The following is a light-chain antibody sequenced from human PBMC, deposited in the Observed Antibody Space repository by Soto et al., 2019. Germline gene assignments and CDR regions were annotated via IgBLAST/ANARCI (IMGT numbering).Light chain of an antibody. J-gene: IGKJ3*01. CDR1: QSVCSSY. CDR2: GAS. CDR3: QHYGTSAL. Sequence: EIVLTQSPGTLSLSPGERATLSCRASQSVCSSYLAWYQQKPGQAPRLLIYGASNRATGIPDRFSVSASGTDFTLTISRLEPEDFAVYYCQHYGTSALFGPGTKVDIK. V-gene: IGKV3-20*01.